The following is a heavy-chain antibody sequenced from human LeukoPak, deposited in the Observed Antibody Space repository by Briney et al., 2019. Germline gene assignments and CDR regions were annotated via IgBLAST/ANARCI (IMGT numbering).Heavy chain of an antibody. V-gene: IGHV3-23*01. CDR1: GFTFRSYG. Sequence: GGSLRLSCAASGFTFRSYGMSWVRQAPGKGLEWVSTISGSGFGTHYADSVKGRFTISRDNSKDTLFLHMNSLRPDDTAVYYCAKLVGYAFDIWGQGTMVTVSS. J-gene: IGHJ3*02. CDR3: AKLVGYAFDI. CDR2: ISGSGFGT. D-gene: IGHD3-16*01.